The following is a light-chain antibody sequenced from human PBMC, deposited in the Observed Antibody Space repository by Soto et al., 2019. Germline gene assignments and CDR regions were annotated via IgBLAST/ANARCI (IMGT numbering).Light chain of an antibody. CDR2: GAS. CDR3: QQYSDWPLT. CDR1: QTLYNN. V-gene: IGKV3-15*01. Sequence: EIVMTQSPATLSVSPGERATLSCRASQTLYNNLAWYQQKLGQAPRLLIYGASARATDIPARFSGSGSGTEFTLTISGLQSEDVAIYYCQQYSDWPLTFVGGTKVEIK. J-gene: IGKJ4*01.